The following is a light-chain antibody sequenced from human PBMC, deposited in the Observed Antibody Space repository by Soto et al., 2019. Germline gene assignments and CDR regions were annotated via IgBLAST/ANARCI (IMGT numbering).Light chain of an antibody. CDR2: GAS. CDR3: QQSYTIPL. CDR1: QSISGF. Sequence: DIQMTQSPSSLSASVGDRVTVTCRASQSISGFLNWYQQKAGKAPKLLIYGASSLQSGVPSRFSGSGSGTDFTLTISSLQPEDFATYYCQQSYTIPLFGPGTKLEIK. V-gene: IGKV1-39*01. J-gene: IGKJ2*01.